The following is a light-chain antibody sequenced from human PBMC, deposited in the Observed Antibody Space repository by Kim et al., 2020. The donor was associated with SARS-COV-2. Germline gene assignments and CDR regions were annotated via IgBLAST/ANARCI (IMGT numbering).Light chain of an antibody. Sequence: QSALTQPASVSGSPGQSITISCTGTSSDVGSYNLVSWYQQHPGKAPKLMIYEVSKRPSGVSNRFPGSKSGNTASLTISGLQAEDEADYYCCSYAGSSTWVFGGGTQLTVL. CDR2: EVS. CDR3: CSYAGSSTWV. J-gene: IGLJ3*02. CDR1: SSDVGSYNL. V-gene: IGLV2-23*02.